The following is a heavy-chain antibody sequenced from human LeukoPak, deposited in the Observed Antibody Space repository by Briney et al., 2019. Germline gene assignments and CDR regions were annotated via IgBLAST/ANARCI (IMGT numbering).Heavy chain of an antibody. D-gene: IGHD2-2*01. CDR3: ARAPGYCSSTSCFNHWYFDL. CDR2: ISSSSSYI. CDR1: GFTFSSYS. Sequence: GGSLRLSCAASGFTFSSYSMNWVRQAPGKGLEWVSSISSSSSYIYYADSVKGRFTTSRDNAKNSLYLQMNSLRAEDTAVYYCARAPGYCSSTSCFNHWYFDLWGRGTLVTVSS. J-gene: IGHJ2*01. V-gene: IGHV3-21*04.